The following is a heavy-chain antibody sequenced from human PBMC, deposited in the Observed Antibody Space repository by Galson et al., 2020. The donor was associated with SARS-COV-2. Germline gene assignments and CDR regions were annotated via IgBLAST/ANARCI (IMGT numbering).Heavy chain of an antibody. CDR2: ISSSGSTI. D-gene: IGHD3-9*01. Sequence: GGSLRLSCAASGFTFSDYYMSWIRQAPGKGLEWVSYISSSGSTIYYADSVKGRFTISRDNAKNSLYLQMNSLRAEDTAVYYCARAKLGAQYFDWLPTRGEDAFDIWGQGTMVTVSS. CDR1: GFTFSDYY. CDR3: ARAKLGAQYFDWLPTRGEDAFDI. J-gene: IGHJ3*02. V-gene: IGHV3-11*01.